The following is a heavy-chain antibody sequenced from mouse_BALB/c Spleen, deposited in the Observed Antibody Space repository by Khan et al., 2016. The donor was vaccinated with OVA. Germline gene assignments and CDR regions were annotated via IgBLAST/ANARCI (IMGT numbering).Heavy chain of an antibody. Sequence: VQLKESGGGLVQPGGSRKLSCAASGFTFSSFGMHWVRQAPEKGLEWVAYISSGSSTIYYADTVKGRFTISRDNPKNTLFLQMTSLRSEDTAMYYCARRRSSWFAYWGQGTLVTVSA. CDR1: GFTFSSFG. CDR2: ISSGSSTI. V-gene: IGHV5-17*02. CDR3: ARRRSSWFAY. J-gene: IGHJ3*01.